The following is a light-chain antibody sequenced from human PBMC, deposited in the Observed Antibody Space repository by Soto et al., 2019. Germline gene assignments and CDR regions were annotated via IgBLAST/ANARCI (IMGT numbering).Light chain of an antibody. J-gene: IGKJ5*01. V-gene: IGKV1-5*01. Sequence: DIQMTQSPSTLPASVGDRVTITCRASQSISNWLAWYQQKPGKAPKLLIYDASSLESGVPSRFSGSGSGTEFTLTISSLQPDDFATYYCQQYNSYPTFGQGTRLEIK. CDR3: QQYNSYPT. CDR2: DAS. CDR1: QSISNW.